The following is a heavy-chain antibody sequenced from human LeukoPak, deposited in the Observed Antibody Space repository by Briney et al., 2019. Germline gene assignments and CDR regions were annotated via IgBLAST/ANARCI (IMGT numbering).Heavy chain of an antibody. CDR3: ARDFTGESGYAGY. D-gene: IGHD5-12*01. CDR1: GFTFSSYS. V-gene: IGHV3-21*01. Sequence: GGSLRLSCAASGFTFSSYSMYWVRQVPGRGLEWVSSISPHGDSTWNADSVKGRFTISRDNAKNSLYLQMNSLSAEDTGVYYCARDFTGESGYAGYWGQGTLLTVSS. CDR2: ISPHGDST. J-gene: IGHJ4*02.